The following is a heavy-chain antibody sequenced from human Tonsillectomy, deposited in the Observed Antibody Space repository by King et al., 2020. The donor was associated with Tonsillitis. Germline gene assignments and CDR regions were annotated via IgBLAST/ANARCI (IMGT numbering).Heavy chain of an antibody. CDR2: IKKDGSEK. CDR3: ARDSPDTAIFY. V-gene: IGHV3-7*03. CDR1: GFTLSSYG. Sequence: VQLVESGGGLVQPGGSLRLSCAASGFTLSSYGMSWVRQAPGKGLEWVAKIKKDGSEKYYVDSVKGRFTISRDNAKNYLYLQMNSLRAEDTAVYYCARDSPDTAIFYWGQGTLVTVSS. D-gene: IGHD5-18*01. J-gene: IGHJ4*02.